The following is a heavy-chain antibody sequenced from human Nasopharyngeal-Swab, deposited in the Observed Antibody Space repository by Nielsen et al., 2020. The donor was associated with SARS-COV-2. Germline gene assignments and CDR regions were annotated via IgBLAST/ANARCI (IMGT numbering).Heavy chain of an antibody. CDR3: AGVGGYCSRTSCYRSAFDI. D-gene: IGHD2-2*01. Sequence: ASVKVSCKASGGSFSSYAISWARQAPGQGLVWKGWISAYNGNTNYAQTLQGRVTMTTDTSTSTAYMELRSLRSDDTAVYYCAGVGGYCSRTSCYRSAFDIWGQVTIGTVSS. CDR2: ISAYNGNT. J-gene: IGHJ3*02. V-gene: IGHV1-18*01. CDR1: GGSFSSYA.